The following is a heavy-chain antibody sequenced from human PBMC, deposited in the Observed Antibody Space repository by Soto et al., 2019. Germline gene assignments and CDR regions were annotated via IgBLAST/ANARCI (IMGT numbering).Heavy chain of an antibody. J-gene: IGHJ6*02. D-gene: IGHD2-15*01. V-gene: IGHV4-61*01. CDR3: AREGVVAATGYYYYGMDV. CDR1: GGSVSSGSYY. CDR2: IYYSGST. Sequence: PSETLSLTCTVSGGSVSSGSYYWSWIRQPPGKGLEWIGYIYYSGSTNYNPSLKGRVTISVDTSKNQFSLKLSSVTAADTAVYYCAREGVVAATGYYYYGMDVWGQGTTVIVSS.